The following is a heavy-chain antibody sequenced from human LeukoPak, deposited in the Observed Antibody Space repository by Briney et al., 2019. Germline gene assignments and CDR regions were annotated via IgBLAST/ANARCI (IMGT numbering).Heavy chain of an antibody. CDR2: IRGDNGDT. D-gene: IGHD6-13*01. CDR1: GYTLSDYY. CDR3: ARVRGNSCDY. V-gene: IGHV1-2*02. Sequence: GASVKVSCKTSGYTLSDYYMHWVRQAPGQGLEWMGWIRGDNGDTDSPQKFQGRVTMTRDTSTNTAYMELSRLRYDDTAMYFCARVRGNSCDYWGQGTLVTAPS. J-gene: IGHJ4*02.